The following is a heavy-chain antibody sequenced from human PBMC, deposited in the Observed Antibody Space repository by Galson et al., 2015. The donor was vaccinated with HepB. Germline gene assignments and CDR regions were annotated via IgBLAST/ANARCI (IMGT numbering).Heavy chain of an antibody. D-gene: IGHD1-26*01. J-gene: IGHJ4*02. CDR2: IYSGGSA. CDR3: ASGPRGGATLY. V-gene: IGHV3-53*04. Sequence: SLRLSCAASGFTVSSNYMSWVRQAPGKGLEWVSVIYSGGSAHSADSVKGRFTISRYHSKNTLYLQMNSLRVEDTAVYYCASGPRGGATLYWGQGTLVPVSS. CDR1: GFTVSSNY.